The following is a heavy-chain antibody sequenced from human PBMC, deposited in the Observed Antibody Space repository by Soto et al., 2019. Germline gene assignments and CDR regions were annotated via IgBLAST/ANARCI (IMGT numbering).Heavy chain of an antibody. CDR3: ARVCCSGLVVPAAMNY. D-gene: IGHD2-2*01. V-gene: IGHV3-74*01. CDR1: GFTFSSYW. CDR2: INSDGSST. J-gene: IGHJ4*02. Sequence: GGSLRLSCAASGFTFSSYWMHWVRQAPGKGLVWVSRINSDGSSTSYADSVKGRFTISRDNAKNTLYLQMNSLRAEDTAVYYCARVCCSGLVVPAAMNYWGQGTLVTVSS.